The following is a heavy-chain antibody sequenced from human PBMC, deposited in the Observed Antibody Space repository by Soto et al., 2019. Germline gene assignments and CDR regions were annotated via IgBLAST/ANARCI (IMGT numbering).Heavy chain of an antibody. Sequence: QLQLQESGPGLVKPSETLSLTCTVSGGSISSSSYYWGWIRQPPGKGLEWIGSIYYSGSTYYNPSLKSRVTISVDTSKNQFSLKLSSVTAADTAVYYCARQGVPILWRMSWLFDPWGQGTLVTVSS. CDR1: GGSISSSSYY. CDR3: ARQGVPILWRMSWLFDP. V-gene: IGHV4-39*01. CDR2: IYYSGST. J-gene: IGHJ5*02. D-gene: IGHD2-21*01.